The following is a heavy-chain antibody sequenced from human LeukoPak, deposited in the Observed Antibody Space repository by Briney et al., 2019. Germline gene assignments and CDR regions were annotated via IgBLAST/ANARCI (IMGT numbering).Heavy chain of an antibody. CDR2: ISSSRSTI. V-gene: IGHV3-48*01. D-gene: IGHD5-12*01. CDR3: ARGPSGYHNT. CDR1: GFTFSSYR. Sequence: GGSLRLSCAASGFTFSSYRMNWVRQAPGKGLEWVSYISSSRSTIYYADSVKGRFTISRDNAKNSLYLQMNSLRAEDTAVYYCARGPSGYHNTGGQGTLVTVSS. J-gene: IGHJ4*02.